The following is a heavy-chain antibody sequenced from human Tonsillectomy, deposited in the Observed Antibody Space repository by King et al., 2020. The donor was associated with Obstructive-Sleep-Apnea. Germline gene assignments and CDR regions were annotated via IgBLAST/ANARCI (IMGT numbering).Heavy chain of an antibody. CDR2: INPNSGGT. CDR1: GYTFTGYY. J-gene: IGHJ4*02. D-gene: IGHD4-17*01. Sequence: QLVQSGAEVKKPGASVKVSCKASGYTFTGYYIHWVRQAPGQGVEWMGWINPNSGGTNYAQKFQGRVTMTRDTSISTAYMELSRLISDDTAVYYCATVAVSTATFYFDYWGQGTLVTVSS. CDR3: ATVAVSTATFYFDY. V-gene: IGHV1-2*02.